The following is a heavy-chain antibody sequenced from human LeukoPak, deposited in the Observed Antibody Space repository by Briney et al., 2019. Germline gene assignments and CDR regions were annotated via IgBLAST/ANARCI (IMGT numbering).Heavy chain of an antibody. V-gene: IGHV4-39*02. Sequence: SETLSLTCTVSGGSISSSGYCWGWIRQPPGKGLEWIGSIDYSGSTNYNPSLKSRVTISVDMSKNQFSLKLSSVTAADTAVYYCARDVKAYYYGSGIYYYYMDVWGKGTTVTISS. CDR3: ARDVKAYYYGSGIYYYYMDV. CDR1: GGSISSSGYC. CDR2: IDYSGST. D-gene: IGHD3-10*01. J-gene: IGHJ6*03.